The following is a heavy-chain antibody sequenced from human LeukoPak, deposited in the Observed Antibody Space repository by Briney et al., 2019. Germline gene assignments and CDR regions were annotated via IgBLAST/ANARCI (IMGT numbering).Heavy chain of an antibody. CDR2: IKEDGSRI. CDR3: AKGQLYYYDSSGYYRAYYFDY. Sequence: GGSLRLSCAGTGFTFSNYWMNWVRQAPGKGLEWVANIKEDGSRINYVGSVKGRFTISRDNAKNSVYLQMNSLRAEDTALYYCAKGQLYYYDSSGYYRAYYFDYWGQGTLVTVSS. CDR1: GFTFSNYW. D-gene: IGHD3-22*01. V-gene: IGHV3-7*03. J-gene: IGHJ4*02.